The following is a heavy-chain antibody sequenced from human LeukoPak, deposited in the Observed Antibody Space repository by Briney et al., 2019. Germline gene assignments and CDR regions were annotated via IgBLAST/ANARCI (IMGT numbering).Heavy chain of an antibody. CDR2: IYPGDSDA. Sequence: GESLKISCKGSGYSFNSYWIGWVRQMPGKGLKWMGIIYPGDSDARYSPSFQGQVTISADKSITTAYVQWRSLKASDTAMYYCARLLFDSSGYSGYFQNWGQGTLVTVSS. CDR3: ARLLFDSSGYSGYFQN. CDR1: GYSFNSYW. J-gene: IGHJ1*01. V-gene: IGHV5-51*01. D-gene: IGHD3-22*01.